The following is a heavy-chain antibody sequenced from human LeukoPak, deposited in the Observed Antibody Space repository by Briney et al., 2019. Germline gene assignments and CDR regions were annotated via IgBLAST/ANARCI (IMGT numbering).Heavy chain of an antibody. CDR1: GFTFSSYA. J-gene: IGHJ4*02. D-gene: IGHD3-9*01. Sequence: GGSLRLSCAASGFTFSSYAMHWVRQAPGKGLEWVAVISYDGSNKYYADSVKGRFTISRDNSKNTLYLQMNSLRAEDTAVYYCARDSYDILTGYLDYWGQGTLVTVSS. V-gene: IGHV3-30-3*01. CDR3: ARDSYDILTGYLDY. CDR2: ISYDGSNK.